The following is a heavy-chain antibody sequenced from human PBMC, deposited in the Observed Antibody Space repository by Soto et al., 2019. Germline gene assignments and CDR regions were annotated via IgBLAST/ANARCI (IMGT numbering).Heavy chain of an antibody. CDR3: ARSESRWFGELPIDY. CDR2: INPNSGGT. J-gene: IGHJ4*02. Sequence: GASVKVSCKASGGTFSSYAISWVRQAPGQGLEWMGWINPNSGGTNYAQKFQGRVTMTRDTSISTAYMELSRLRSDDTAVYYCARSESRWFGELPIDYWGQGTLVTVSS. V-gene: IGHV1-2*02. CDR1: GGTFSSYA. D-gene: IGHD3-10*01.